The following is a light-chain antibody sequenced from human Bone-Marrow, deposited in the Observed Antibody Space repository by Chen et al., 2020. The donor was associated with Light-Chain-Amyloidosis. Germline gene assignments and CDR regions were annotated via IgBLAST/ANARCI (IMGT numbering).Light chain of an antibody. CDR1: QTISSNF. CDR3: QQYVSSPYT. V-gene: IGKV3-20*01. CDR2: GAS. Sequence: EIVLTRSPGTLSLSPGERATLSCRASQTISSNFLAWYQQKPGQAPRLLISGASRRATGIPDRFSGSGSGTDFSLTISRLAPEDFAVYYCQQYVSSPYTVGQGTKLEIK. J-gene: IGKJ2*01.